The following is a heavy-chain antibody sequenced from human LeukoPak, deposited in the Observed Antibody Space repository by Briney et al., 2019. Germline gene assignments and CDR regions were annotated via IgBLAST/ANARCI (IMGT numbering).Heavy chain of an antibody. D-gene: IGHD5-18*01. CDR1: GYTFTGYY. Sequence: ASVKVSCKASGYTFTGYYMHWVRQAPGQGLEWMGWINPNSGGTNYAQKFQGRVTMTRDTSISTAYMELSRLRSDDTAVYYCARVNIQLWLSPNQNFDYWGQGTLVTVSS. J-gene: IGHJ4*02. CDR2: INPNSGGT. V-gene: IGHV1-2*02. CDR3: ARVNIQLWLSPNQNFDY.